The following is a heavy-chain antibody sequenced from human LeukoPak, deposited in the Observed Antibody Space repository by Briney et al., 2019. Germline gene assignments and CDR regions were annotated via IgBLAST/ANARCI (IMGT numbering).Heavy chain of an antibody. D-gene: IGHD1-1*01. J-gene: IGHJ4*02. Sequence: PGGSLRLSCTASGFTFSGPWIHWVRQAPGMGLVWVSRINERGTDSMYAESVKGRFTISRDNAKNTVYLQMNSLRAEDTAVYYCVRDETLWTLDWWGQGTLVSVSS. CDR1: GFTFSGPW. V-gene: IGHV3-74*03. CDR2: INERGTDS. CDR3: VRDETLWTLDW.